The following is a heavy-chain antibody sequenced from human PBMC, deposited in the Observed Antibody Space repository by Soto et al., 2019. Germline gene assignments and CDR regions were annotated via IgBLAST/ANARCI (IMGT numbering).Heavy chain of an antibody. CDR3: ARDAPGVGATGY. D-gene: IGHD1-26*01. Sequence: QVQLVESGGGVVQPGRSLRLSCAASGFTFSSYGMHWVRQAPGKGLEWVAVIWYDGSNKYYADSVKGRFTISRDNSKNTLYLQMNSLRAEDTAVYYCARDAPGVGATGYWGQGTLVTVSS. CDR1: GFTFSSYG. CDR2: IWYDGSNK. V-gene: IGHV3-33*01. J-gene: IGHJ4*02.